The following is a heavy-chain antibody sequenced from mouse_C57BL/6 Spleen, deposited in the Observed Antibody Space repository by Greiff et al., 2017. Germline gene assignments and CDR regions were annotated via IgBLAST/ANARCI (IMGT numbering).Heavy chain of an antibody. CDR3: ARDLYYGSGSWLAY. CDR1: GYTFTSYW. CDR2: IDPSDSYT. J-gene: IGHJ3*01. V-gene: IGHV1-69*01. Sequence: QVQLQQSGAELVMPGASVKLSCTASGYTFTSYWMHWVQQRPGQGLEWIGEIDPSDSYTNYTQKFKGQSTLTVDKSSSTAYMQLSSLTSEDSAIYYCARDLYYGSGSWLAYWGQGTLVTVSA. D-gene: IGHD1-1*01.